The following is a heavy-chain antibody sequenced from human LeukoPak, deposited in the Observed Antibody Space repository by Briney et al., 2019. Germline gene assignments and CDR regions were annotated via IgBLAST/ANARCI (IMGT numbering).Heavy chain of an antibody. J-gene: IGHJ5*02. V-gene: IGHV3-21*01. CDR1: GFTFSSYS. CDR2: ISSSSSYI. Sequence: GGSLRLSCAASGFTFSSYSMNWVRQAPGKGLEWVSSISSSSSYIYCADSVKGRFTISRDNAKNSLYLQMNSLRAEDTAVYYCARDSGIAAAGPWFDPWGQGTLVTVSS. CDR3: ARDSGIAAAGPWFDP. D-gene: IGHD6-13*01.